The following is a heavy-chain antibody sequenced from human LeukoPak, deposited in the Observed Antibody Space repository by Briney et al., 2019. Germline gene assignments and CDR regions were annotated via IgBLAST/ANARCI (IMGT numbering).Heavy chain of an antibody. V-gene: IGHV4-34*01. J-gene: IGHJ4*02. CDR2: INHSGST. CDR1: GGSFSGYY. CDR3: ARSPYNYYDSSGYYGLYFDY. Sequence: SETLSLTCAVHGGSFSGYYWSWIRQPPGKGLEWIGEINHSGSTNYNPSLKSRVTISVDTSKNQFSLKLSSVTAADTAVYYCARSPYNYYDSSGYYGLYFDYWGQGTLVTVSS. D-gene: IGHD3-22*01.